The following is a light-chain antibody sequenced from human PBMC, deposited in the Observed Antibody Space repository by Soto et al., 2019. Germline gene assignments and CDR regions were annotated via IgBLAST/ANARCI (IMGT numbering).Light chain of an antibody. V-gene: IGKV3-20*01. CDR3: QQYGSSPSIT. J-gene: IGKJ5*01. CDR2: GAS. CDR1: QSFIRNY. Sequence: EIVLTQSPGTLSLSAGERATLSCRASQSFIRNYFAWYHQKPGQAPRLLIYGASTRANGIPDRFSGSGSGTDFTLTISRLEPEDFAVYYCQQYGSSPSITFGQGTRLESK.